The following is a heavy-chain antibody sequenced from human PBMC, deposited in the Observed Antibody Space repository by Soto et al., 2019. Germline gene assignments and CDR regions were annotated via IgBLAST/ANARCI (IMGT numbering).Heavy chain of an antibody. V-gene: IGHV3-30-3*01. CDR1: GCTFSSYA. J-gene: IGHJ4*02. CDR3: AREASGGYYFDY. D-gene: IGHD3-22*01. CDR2: ISYDGSNK. Sequence: GGSLRLSCAASGCTFSSYAMHWVRQAPGKGLEWVAVISYDGSNKYYADSVKGRFTISRDNSKNTLYLQMNSLRAEDTAVYYCAREASGGYYFDYWGQGTLVTVSS.